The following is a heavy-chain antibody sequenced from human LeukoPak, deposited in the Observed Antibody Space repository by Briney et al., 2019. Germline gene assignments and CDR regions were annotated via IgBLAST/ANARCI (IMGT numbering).Heavy chain of an antibody. J-gene: IGHJ4*02. CDR1: GYSINTGRY. CDR2: VYHSGTT. V-gene: IGHV4-38-2*01. Sequence: KPSETLSLTCAVSGYSINTGRYWGWIRQPPGKGLEWIGSVYHSGTTFYNPSLKSRLTISVDTSKNQFSLNLRSVTAADTAVDYCARSLSTAGIDFWGQGTLVTVSS. CDR3: ARSLSTAGIDF. D-gene: IGHD2-2*01.